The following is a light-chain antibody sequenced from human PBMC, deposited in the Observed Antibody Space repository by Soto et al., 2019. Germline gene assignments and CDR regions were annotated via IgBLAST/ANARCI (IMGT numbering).Light chain of an antibody. CDR3: QKYNSAPRT. J-gene: IGKJ1*01. Sequence: DIQMTQSPSSLSASIGDRVTITCRASQGINNYLAWYQQKPGRAPQLLIYAASALHSGVPSRFSGSGSWTDFTLTINSLQPDDVATYYCQKYNSAPRTFGQGTKVEIK. V-gene: IGKV1-27*01. CDR2: AAS. CDR1: QGINNY.